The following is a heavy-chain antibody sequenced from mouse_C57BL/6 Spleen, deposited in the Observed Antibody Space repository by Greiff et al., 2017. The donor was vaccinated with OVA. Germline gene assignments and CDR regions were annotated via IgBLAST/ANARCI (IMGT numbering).Heavy chain of an antibody. Sequence: QVQLQQPGAELVKPGASVKLSCKASGYTFTSYWMHWVKQRPGQGLEWIGMIHPNSGSTNYNEKFKSKATLTVDKSSSTAYMQLSSLTSEDSAVYYCARGDYDGYWFAYWGQGTLVTVSA. V-gene: IGHV1-64*01. CDR3: ARGDYDGYWFAY. D-gene: IGHD2-3*01. J-gene: IGHJ3*01. CDR2: IHPNSGST. CDR1: GYTFTSYW.